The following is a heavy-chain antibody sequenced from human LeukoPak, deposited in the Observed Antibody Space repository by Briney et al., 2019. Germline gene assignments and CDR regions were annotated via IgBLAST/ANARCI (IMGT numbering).Heavy chain of an antibody. J-gene: IGHJ4*02. D-gene: IGHD5-12*01. Sequence: GGSLRLSCAASGFAFSSYWMSWVRQAPGKGLEWVANMKYDGSAIYYVDSVKGRFTISRDNAKNSLYLQMNSLRAEDTAVYYCAREGTITAYNFDYWGQGTLVTVSS. CDR1: GFAFSSYW. CDR2: MKYDGSAI. V-gene: IGHV3-7*05. CDR3: AREGTITAYNFDY.